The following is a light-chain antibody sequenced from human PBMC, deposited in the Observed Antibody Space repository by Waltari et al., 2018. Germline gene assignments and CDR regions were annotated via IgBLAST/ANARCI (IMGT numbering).Light chain of an antibody. CDR1: QSVSRT. CDR2: GAS. J-gene: IGKJ1*01. CDR3: QHYVRLPGT. V-gene: IGKV3-20*01. Sequence: EIVLTQSPGTLSLSPGERATLPCRASQSVSRTLAWYQQKPGQAPRRLIYGASTRATGIPERFSGGGSGTDFSLTISRLEPEDFAVYYCQHYVRLPGTFGQGTKVEIK.